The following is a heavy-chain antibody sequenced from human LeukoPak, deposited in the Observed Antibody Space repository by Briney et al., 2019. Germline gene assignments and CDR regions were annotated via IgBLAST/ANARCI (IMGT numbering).Heavy chain of an antibody. Sequence: SETLSLTCSVSGGYIGSYFWTWIRQPAGKELEWIGRFYTSGSPNYNPSLRSRVTMSVDTSKNQFSLRLSSVSPADTAVYYCARIGGITYFDYWGQGTVVTVSP. CDR1: GGYIGSYF. CDR3: ARIGGITYFDY. V-gene: IGHV4-4*07. J-gene: IGHJ4*02. D-gene: IGHD3-16*01. CDR2: FYTSGSP.